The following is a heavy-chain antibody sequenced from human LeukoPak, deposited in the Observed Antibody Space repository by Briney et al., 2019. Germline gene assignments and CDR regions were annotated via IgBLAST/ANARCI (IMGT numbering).Heavy chain of an antibody. CDR1: GGSISSYY. CDR2: IYYSGST. D-gene: IGHD1-20*01. CDR3: ARGYNWNYFDY. Sequence: SETLSLTCTVSGGSISSYYWSWIRQPPGKGLEWIGYIYYSGSTNYNPSLKSRVTISVDTSKNQFSLRLSSVTAADTAVYYCARGYNWNYFDYWGQRTLVTVSS. J-gene: IGHJ4*02. V-gene: IGHV4-59*01.